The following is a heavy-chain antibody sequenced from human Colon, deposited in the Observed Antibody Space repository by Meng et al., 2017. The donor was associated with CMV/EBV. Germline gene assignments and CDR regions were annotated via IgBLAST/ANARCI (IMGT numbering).Heavy chain of an antibody. J-gene: IGHJ4*02. CDR1: GFSFSSYG. CDR3: ARAGLRAVEATRSDY. D-gene: IGHD6-19*01. CDR2: ITTASLYT. V-gene: IGHV3-21*01. Sequence: GESLKISCAASGFSFSSYGMNWVRQAPGKGLEWVSSITTASLYTHYADSVRDRFTISRDNANSSVYLHMTTLRAEDTAVYYCARAGLRAVEATRSDYWGQGTLVTV.